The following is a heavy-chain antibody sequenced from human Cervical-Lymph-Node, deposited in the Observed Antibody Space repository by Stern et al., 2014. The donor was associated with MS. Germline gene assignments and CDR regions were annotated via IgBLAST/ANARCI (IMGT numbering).Heavy chain of an antibody. V-gene: IGHV1-69*01. CDR2: IIPMFGRS. CDR1: GGTLNTYG. CDR3: ARALLVHTSFLYFDF. Sequence: QVQLVQSGAEVKKPGSSVKVSCKASGGTLNTYGISWVRLAPGQGLEGMGGIIPMFGRSIYAQKFQGRVTITADESMSTAYMELSSLRSEDTAVYYCARALLVHTSFLYFDFWGQGTLVTVSS. J-gene: IGHJ4*02. D-gene: IGHD2-21*02.